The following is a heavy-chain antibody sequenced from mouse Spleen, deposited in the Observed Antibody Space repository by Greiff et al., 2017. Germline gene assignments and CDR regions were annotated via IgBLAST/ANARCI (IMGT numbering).Heavy chain of an antibody. Sequence: EVKLVESGGGLVQPGGSRKLSCAASGFTFSSFGMHWVRQAPEKGLEWVAYISSGSSTIYYADTVKGRFIISRDNPKNTLFLQMTSLRSEDTAMYYCARSEFIHWYFDVWGAGTTVTVSS. V-gene: IGHV5-17*02. CDR2: ISSGSSTI. D-gene: IGHD1-1*01. CDR3: ARSEFIHWYFDV. J-gene: IGHJ1*01. CDR1: GFTFSSFG.